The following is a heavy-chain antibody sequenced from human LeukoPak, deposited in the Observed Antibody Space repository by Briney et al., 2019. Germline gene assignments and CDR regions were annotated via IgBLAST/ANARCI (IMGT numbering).Heavy chain of an antibody. CDR1: GGFISSGGHY. V-gene: IGHV4-39*02. J-gene: IGHJ4*02. D-gene: IGHD2-15*01. CDR3: ARLVCGGGSCPAEFDY. CDR2: IYYSGST. Sequence: SETLSLTCIVSGGFISSGGHYWGWIRQPPGKGLEWIGSIYYSGSTYYNPSLNSRVTMFIDMSKNHFSLKMSSVTATDTAVYYCARLVCGGGSCPAEFDYWGQGTLVTVSS.